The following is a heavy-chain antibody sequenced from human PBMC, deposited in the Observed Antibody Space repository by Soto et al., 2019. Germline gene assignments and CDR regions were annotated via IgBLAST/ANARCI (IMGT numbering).Heavy chain of an antibody. J-gene: IGHJ3*02. CDR2: ISYDGSNK. CDR3: AKAKGGYGGNSGDI. Sequence: QVQLVESGGGVVQPGRSLRLSCAASGFTFSSYGMHWVRQAPGKGLEWVAVISYDGSNKYYADSVKGRFTISRDNSKNTLYLQMNSLRAEDTAVYYCAKAKGGYGGNSGDIWGQGTMVTVSS. V-gene: IGHV3-30*18. CDR1: GFTFSSYG. D-gene: IGHD2-21*02.